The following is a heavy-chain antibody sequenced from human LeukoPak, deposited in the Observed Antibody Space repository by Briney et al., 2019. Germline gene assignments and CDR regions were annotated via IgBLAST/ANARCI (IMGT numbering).Heavy chain of an antibody. CDR1: GYTFTSYA. V-gene: IGHV1-3*01. CDR3: ARGFGGWYELDY. CDR2: INAGNGNT. D-gene: IGHD6-19*01. Sequence: ASVKVSCKASGYTFTSYAMHWVRQAPGQGLEWMGWINAGNGNTKYSQKFQGRVTITRDTSASTAYMELSSLRSEDTAVYYCARGFGGWYELDYWGQGTLVTVSS. J-gene: IGHJ4*02.